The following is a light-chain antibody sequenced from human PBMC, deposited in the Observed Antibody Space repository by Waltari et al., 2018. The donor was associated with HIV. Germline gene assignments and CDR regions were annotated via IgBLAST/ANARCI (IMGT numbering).Light chain of an antibody. CDR2: RNN. V-gene: IGLV1-47*01. Sequence: QSVLTQAPSASGTPGQRVTISCSGSTSHIGSNYVYWYQQLPGTAPKLLIYRNNQRPSGVPDRFSGSKSGTSASLAISGLRSEDEADYYCAAWDDSLSGLWVFGGGTKLTVL. CDR3: AAWDDSLSGLWV. J-gene: IGLJ3*02. CDR1: TSHIGSNY.